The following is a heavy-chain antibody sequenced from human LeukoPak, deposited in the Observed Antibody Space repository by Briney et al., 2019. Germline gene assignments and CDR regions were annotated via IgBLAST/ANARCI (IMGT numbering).Heavy chain of an antibody. V-gene: IGHV3-64*01. CDR2: ISSNGGST. J-gene: IGHJ4*02. CDR1: GFTFSSYA. Sequence: GGSLRLSCAASGFTFSSYAMHWVRQAPGKGLEYVSAISSNGGSTYYANSVKGRFTISRDNSKNTLYLQMGSPRAEDMAVYYCARSGYSGYEGFNYRGQGTLVTVSS. CDR3: ARSGYSGYEGFNY. D-gene: IGHD5-12*01.